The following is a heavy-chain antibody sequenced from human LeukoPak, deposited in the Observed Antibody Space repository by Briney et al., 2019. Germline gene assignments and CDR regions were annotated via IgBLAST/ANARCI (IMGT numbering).Heavy chain of an antibody. Sequence: SETLSLTCTVSGGSINSDNYYWSWIRQPPGKGLEWIGYIYYSGSTYYNPSLKSRVIISVDTSKNQFSLRLSSVTAADTAVYYCARGRYTGNYNDYWGQGTLVTVPS. V-gene: IGHV4-30-4*08. D-gene: IGHD1-26*01. CDR1: GGSINSDNYY. CDR3: ARGRYTGNYNDY. J-gene: IGHJ4*02. CDR2: IYYSGST.